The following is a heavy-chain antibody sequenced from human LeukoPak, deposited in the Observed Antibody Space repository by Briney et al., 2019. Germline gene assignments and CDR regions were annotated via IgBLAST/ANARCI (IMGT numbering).Heavy chain of an antibody. CDR1: GGTFSSYT. CDR2: IIAILGIA. J-gene: IGHJ4*02. V-gene: IGHV1-69*02. D-gene: IGHD3-22*01. CDR3: ARAHGTHSSGYYDY. Sequence: SVKVSCKASGGTFSSYTISWVRQAPGQGLEWMGRIIAILGIANYAQKFQGRVTITADKSTSTAYMELSSLRSEDTAVYYCARAHGTHSSGYYDYWGQRTLVTVSS.